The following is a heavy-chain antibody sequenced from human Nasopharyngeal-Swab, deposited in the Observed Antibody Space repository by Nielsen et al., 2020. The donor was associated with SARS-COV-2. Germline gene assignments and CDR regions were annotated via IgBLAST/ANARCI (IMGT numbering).Heavy chain of an antibody. J-gene: IGHJ5*02. CDR1: GVTFSSYW. CDR3: ARDPARYSSSSNWFDP. Sequence: GESLKISCAASGVTFSSYWMHWVRQAPGKGLVWVSRINSDGSSTSYADSVKGRFTISRDNAENTLYLQMNSLRAEDTAVYYCARDPARYSSSSNWFDPWGQGTLVTVSS. D-gene: IGHD6-6*01. V-gene: IGHV3-74*01. CDR2: INSDGSST.